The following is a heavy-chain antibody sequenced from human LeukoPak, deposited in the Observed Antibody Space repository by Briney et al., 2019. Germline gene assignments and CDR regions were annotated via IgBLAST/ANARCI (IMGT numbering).Heavy chain of an antibody. CDR2: IYTSGST. D-gene: IGHD2-15*01. CDR3: AREVVAEGGNWFDP. CDR1: GGSISSGSYY. J-gene: IGHJ5*02. V-gene: IGHV4-61*02. Sequence: SETLSLTCTVSGGSISSGSYYWSWIRQPAGKGLEWIGRIYTSGSTNYNPSLKSRVTISVDTSKNQFSLRLSSATAADTAVYYCAREVVAEGGNWFDPWGQGTLVTVSS.